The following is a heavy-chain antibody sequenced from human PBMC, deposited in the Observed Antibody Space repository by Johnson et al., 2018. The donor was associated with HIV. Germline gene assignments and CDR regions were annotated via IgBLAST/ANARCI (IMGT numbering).Heavy chain of an antibody. CDR3: AREAWGFGERVDAFDI. CDR2: IYSGGST. V-gene: IGHV3-66*01. J-gene: IGHJ3*02. Sequence: MQLVESGGGVVQPGRSLRLSCAASGFTVSSNYMSWVRQAPGKGLEWVSVIYSGGSTYYADSVKGRFTISRDNSKNTLYLQMNSLRAEDTAVYYCAREAWGFGERVDAFDIWGQGTMVTVSS. CDR1: GFTVSSNY. D-gene: IGHD3-10*01.